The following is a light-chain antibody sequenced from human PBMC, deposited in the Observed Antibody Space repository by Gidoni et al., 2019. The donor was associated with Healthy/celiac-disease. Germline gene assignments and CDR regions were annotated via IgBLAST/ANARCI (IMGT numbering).Light chain of an antibody. J-gene: IGKJ2*01. CDR2: LGS. CDR3: MQALQTPPYT. CDR1: QSLLHSNGYNY. Sequence: DIAMTQSPLSLPVTPGEPASIPGRSSQSLLHSNGYNYLDWYLQKPGQSPQLLIYLGSNRAAGVPDRFSGSGSGTDFTLKISRVEAEDVGVYYCMQALQTPPYTFXQXTKLEIK. V-gene: IGKV2-28*01.